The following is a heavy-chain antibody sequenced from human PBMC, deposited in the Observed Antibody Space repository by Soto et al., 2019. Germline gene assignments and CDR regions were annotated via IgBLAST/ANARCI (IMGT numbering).Heavy chain of an antibody. V-gene: IGHV1-2*04. Sequence: QVQLVQSGAEVKKPGASVKVSCTASGYTFTGYYMHGVRQAPGQGLEWMGWINPNSGGTNYAQKFQGWVTMTRDTSISTAYMELSRLRSDDTAVYYCARERDAVGYSFAFDIWGQGTMVTVSS. D-gene: IGHD2-15*01. J-gene: IGHJ3*02. CDR1: GYTFTGYY. CDR3: ARERDAVGYSFAFDI. CDR2: INPNSGGT.